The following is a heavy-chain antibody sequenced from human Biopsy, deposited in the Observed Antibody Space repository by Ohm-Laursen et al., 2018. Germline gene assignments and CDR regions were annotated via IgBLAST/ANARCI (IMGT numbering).Heavy chain of an antibody. CDR3: ARATNSTGWPYYYFDGMDV. V-gene: IGHV4-59*07. Sequence: SDTLSLTCAVSGGSITSDYWRWIRQSPRKGLVWIGYIYYSGSPNYNPSLKSRVTISLDTSKNQVSLRLNSVTAADPAVYYCARATNSTGWPYYYFDGMDVWGQGATVTVSS. J-gene: IGHJ6*02. CDR2: IYYSGSP. CDR1: GGSITSDY. D-gene: IGHD2/OR15-2a*01.